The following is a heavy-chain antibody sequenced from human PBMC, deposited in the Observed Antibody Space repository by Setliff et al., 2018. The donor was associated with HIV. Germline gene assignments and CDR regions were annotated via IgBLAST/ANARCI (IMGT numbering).Heavy chain of an antibody. D-gene: IGHD5-18*01. J-gene: IGHJ4*02. CDR2: VYYNGVT. CDR1: GDSISGSDYY. CDR3: ARDTAFLKEGTEY. Sequence: PSETLSLTCTVSGDSISGSDYYWAWIRQPPGKELEWIGSVYYNGVTYYNPSLKSRVTISVDTSKNQFSLRLNSVSAADTAVYFCARDTAFLKEGTEYWGQGTLVTSPQ. V-gene: IGHV4-39*02.